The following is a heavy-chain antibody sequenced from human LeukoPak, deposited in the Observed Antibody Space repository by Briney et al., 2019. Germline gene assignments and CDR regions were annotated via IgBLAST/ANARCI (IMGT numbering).Heavy chain of an antibody. Sequence: ASVKVSCKASGYTFTSYGISWVRQAPGQGLEWMGIINPSGGSTSYAQKFQGRVTMTRDTSTSTVYMELSSLRSEDTAVYYCARGRDSGYGDYYFDYWGQGTLVTVSS. J-gene: IGHJ4*02. D-gene: IGHD4-17*01. CDR1: GYTFTSYG. CDR3: ARGRDSGYGDYYFDY. CDR2: INPSGGST. V-gene: IGHV1-46*01.